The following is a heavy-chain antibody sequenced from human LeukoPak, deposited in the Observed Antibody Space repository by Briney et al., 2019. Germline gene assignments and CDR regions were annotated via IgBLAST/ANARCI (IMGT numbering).Heavy chain of an antibody. CDR2: IYPGDSDT. J-gene: IGHJ4*02. CDR1: GYSFTTYW. CDR3: ARRVESGFSFDY. Sequence: GESLKISCKGSGYSFTTYWIGWVRQMPGKGLEWMGIIYPGDSDTRYSPSFQGHVTMSVDKSISTAYLQWRSLKASDTAMYYCARRVESGFSFDYWGQGTLVTASS. V-gene: IGHV5-51*01. D-gene: IGHD3-3*01.